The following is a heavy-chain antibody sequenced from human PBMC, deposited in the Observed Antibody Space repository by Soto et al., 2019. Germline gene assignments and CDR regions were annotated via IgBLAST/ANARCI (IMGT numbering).Heavy chain of an antibody. V-gene: IGHV4-39*01. J-gene: IGHJ4*02. CDR3: VRFLRTTAAGPDY. CDR1: GASISTSSYY. CDR2: VYYSGST. Sequence: SETLSLTCTVSGASISTSSYYWGWIRQPPGKGLEWIGSVYYSGSTYYNPSLRSRLTVSVDTSKNQFSLKLSSVTAADTSVYYCVRFLRTTAAGPDYWGQGTLVTVSS. D-gene: IGHD6-13*01.